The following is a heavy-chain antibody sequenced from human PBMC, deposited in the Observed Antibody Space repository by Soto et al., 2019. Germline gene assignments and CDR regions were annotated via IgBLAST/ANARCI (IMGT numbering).Heavy chain of an antibody. J-gene: IGHJ4*02. CDR1: GYTFTGYA. Sequence: QVRLVQSGAEEKKPGASVKVSCKASGYTFTGYAMHWVRQAPGQRLEWMGWINAGNGNTKYSQKFQGRVTITRDTSASTAYMELSSRRSEDTSVYYCARAVAVPADFDYWGQGTLVTVSS. V-gene: IGHV1-3*05. CDR2: INAGNGNT. D-gene: IGHD6-19*01. CDR3: ARAVAVPADFDY.